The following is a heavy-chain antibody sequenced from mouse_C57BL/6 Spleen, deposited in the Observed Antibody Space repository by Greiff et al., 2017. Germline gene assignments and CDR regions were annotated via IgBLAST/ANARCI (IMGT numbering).Heavy chain of an antibody. CDR2: IDPNSGGT. CDR3: ARGELFAY. Sequence: QRPGRGLEWIGRIDPNSGGTKYNEKFKSKATLTVDKPSSTAYMQLSSLTSEDSAVYYCARGELFAYWGQGTLVTVSA. V-gene: IGHV1-72*01. J-gene: IGHJ3*01.